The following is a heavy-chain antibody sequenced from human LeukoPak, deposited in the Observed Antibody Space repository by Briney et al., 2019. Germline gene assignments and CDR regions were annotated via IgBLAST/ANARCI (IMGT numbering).Heavy chain of an antibody. J-gene: IGHJ4*02. Sequence: GESLKIPCRGSGSSFTSHWIGWVRQMPGKGLEWMAIIYAGDSGTRISPSFQGQVTISADKSISTAYLQWSSLKASDTAIYYCTRHIAAAGPDYWGQGTLVTVSS. D-gene: IGHD6-13*01. CDR1: GSSFTSHW. CDR2: IYAGDSGT. CDR3: TRHIAAAGPDY. V-gene: IGHV5-51*01.